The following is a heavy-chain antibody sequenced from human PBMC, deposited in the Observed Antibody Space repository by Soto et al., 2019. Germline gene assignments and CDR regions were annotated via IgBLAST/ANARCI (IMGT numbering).Heavy chain of an antibody. V-gene: IGHV1-18*01. J-gene: IGHJ6*02. CDR3: ARDTYYYDSSGYPAKYYGMDV. CDR2: ISAYNGNT. Sequence: GASVKVSCKASGYTFTSYGISWLRQAPGQGLEWMGWISAYNGNTNYAQKLQGRVTMTSDTSTSTAYMELRSLRSDDTAVYYCARDTYYYDSSGYPAKYYGMDVWGQGTTVTVSS. CDR1: GYTFTSYG. D-gene: IGHD3-22*01.